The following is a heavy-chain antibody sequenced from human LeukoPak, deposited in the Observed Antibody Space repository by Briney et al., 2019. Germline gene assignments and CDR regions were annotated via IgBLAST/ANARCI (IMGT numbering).Heavy chain of an antibody. CDR3: ARRGVWGSYRYFDY. CDR1: GGPLSSGDYY. CDR2: IYYSGST. J-gene: IGHJ4*02. Sequence: SETLSLTCTVSGGPLSSGDYYWSWIRQPPGKGLEWIGYIYYSGSTNYNPSLKSRVTISIDTSKNQFSLKLSSVTAADTAVYYCARRGVWGSYRYFDYWGQGTLVTVSS. D-gene: IGHD3-16*02. V-gene: IGHV4-61*08.